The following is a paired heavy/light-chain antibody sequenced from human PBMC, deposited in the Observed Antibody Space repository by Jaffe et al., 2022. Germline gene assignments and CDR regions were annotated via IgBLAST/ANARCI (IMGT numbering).Heavy chain of an antibody. V-gene: IGHV3-23*01. Sequence: DVQLLESGGGLVQPGGSLRLSCTTSGFPFSGYAMSWVRQAPGKGPEWVSVISGGGAYTFYADSVRGRFTISRDNTQNTLYLQMDDLGPEETAVYYCAKDASFYGAGINADAFDMWGPGTKVTVSS. CDR2: ISGGGAYT. J-gene: IGHJ3*02. CDR1: GFPFSGYA. CDR3: AKDASFYGAGINADAFDM. D-gene: IGHD3-10*01.
Light chain of an antibody. CDR1: ESVSSY. Sequence: EIVMTQSPATLSVSPGERATFSCRASESVSSYLAWYQQKPGQAPKLLIYGASTRATGIPVRFSGSGSGTEFTLTISYLQSEDFAVYYCQQYNKWPRTFGQGTRVEIK. J-gene: IGKJ1*01. CDR2: GAS. CDR3: QQYNKWPRT. V-gene: IGKV3-15*01.